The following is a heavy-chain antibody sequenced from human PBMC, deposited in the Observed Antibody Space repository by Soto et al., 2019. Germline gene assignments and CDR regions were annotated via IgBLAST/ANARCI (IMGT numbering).Heavy chain of an antibody. CDR1: GFTFSSYG. J-gene: IGHJ6*02. D-gene: IGHD3-9*01. V-gene: IGHV3-33*01. CDR3: ARRSYDVFAGGYYGMDV. CDR2: IWSDGNNK. Sequence: QVQLVESGGGVVQPGRSLRLSCAASGFTFSSYGMHWVRQAPGKGLEWVALIWSDGNNKYYADSVKGRLTISRDNSKNSVYPQMNSLSADATAVYYCARRSYDVFAGGYYGMDVWGQGTTVTVSS.